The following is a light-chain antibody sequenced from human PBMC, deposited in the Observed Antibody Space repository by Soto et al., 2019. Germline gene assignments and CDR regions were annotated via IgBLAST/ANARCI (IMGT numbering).Light chain of an antibody. CDR2: EVS. CDR1: SSDVGGYNY. V-gene: IGLV2-8*01. J-gene: IGLJ2*01. Sequence: QSALTQPPSASGSPGQSVTISCTGTSSDVGGYNYVSWYQQHPGKAPKLMIYEVSKRPSGVPDRFSGSKSGNTASLTVSGLQAEDEADYYCSSYAGSNGVVFGGGTQQTVL. CDR3: SSYAGSNGVV.